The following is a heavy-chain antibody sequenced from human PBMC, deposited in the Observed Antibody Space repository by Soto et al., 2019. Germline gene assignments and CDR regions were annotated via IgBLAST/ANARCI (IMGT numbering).Heavy chain of an antibody. V-gene: IGHV3-21*01. CDR1: GFTSSSYS. D-gene: IGHD6-13*01. CDR2: ISSSSSYI. J-gene: IGHJ4*02. CDR3: ARDGSSWNFFDY. Sequence: EVQLVVSGGGLVKPGGSLRLSCAASGFTSSSYSMNWVRQAPGKGLEWVSSISSSSSYIYYADSVTGRFTISRDNAKNSLYLQMNSLRAEDTSVYYCARDGSSWNFFDYWGQGTLVTVSS.